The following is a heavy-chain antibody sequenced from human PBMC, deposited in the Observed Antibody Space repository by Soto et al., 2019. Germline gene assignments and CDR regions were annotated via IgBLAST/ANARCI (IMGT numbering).Heavy chain of an antibody. Sequence: PSETLSLTCTVSGGSISSGGYYWSWIRQHPGKGLEWIGYIYYSGSTYYNPSLKSRVTISVDTSKNQFSLKLSSVTAADTAVYYCARITYSNYLFDYWGQGTLVTVSS. J-gene: IGHJ4*02. V-gene: IGHV4-31*03. CDR3: ARITYSNYLFDY. CDR1: GGSISSGGYY. CDR2: IYYSGST. D-gene: IGHD4-4*01.